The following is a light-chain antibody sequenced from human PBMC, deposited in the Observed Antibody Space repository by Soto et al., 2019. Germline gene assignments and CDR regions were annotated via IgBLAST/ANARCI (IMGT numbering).Light chain of an antibody. J-gene: IGKJ1*01. Sequence: DIQMTQSPSTLSASIGDRVTITCRASQSISSWLVWYQQKSGKATKLLIYGASILESGVPSRFSGSGSGTEFTLTIGSLQPDDFATYFCQEYHTYPGTFGQGTKVEV. V-gene: IGKV1-5*01. CDR2: GAS. CDR3: QEYHTYPGT. CDR1: QSISSW.